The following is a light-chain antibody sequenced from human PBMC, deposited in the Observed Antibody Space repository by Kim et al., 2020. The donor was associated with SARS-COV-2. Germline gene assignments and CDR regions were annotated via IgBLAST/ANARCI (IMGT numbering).Light chain of an antibody. CDR3: PQTHSFPLT. J-gene: IGKJ4*01. V-gene: IGKV1D-12*01. CDR2: EAS. Sequence: DIQMTQSPSSVSASVGDRVTITCRASQDISSWLGWYQQKPGKAPKVLIYEASNLQSGVPSRFSGSGSGTDFTLTINSLQPEDFATYFCPQTHSFPLTFWGGTKVDIK. CDR1: QDISSW.